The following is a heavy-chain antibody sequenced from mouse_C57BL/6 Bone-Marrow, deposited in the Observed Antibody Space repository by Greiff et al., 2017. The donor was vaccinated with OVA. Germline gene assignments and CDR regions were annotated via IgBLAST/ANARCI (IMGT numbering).Heavy chain of an antibody. V-gene: IGHV1-80*01. CDR2: IFPGDGDT. J-gene: IGHJ2*01. CDR1: GYAFSNYW. Sequence: VQLQESGAELVKPGALKTSCKASGYAFSNYWMNWVKQRPGKGLEWIGQIFPGDGDTNYNGKFKGKATLTADKSSSTAYMQVSSLTSEDSAVYFCARGWFRGQGTTITVAS. CDR3: ARGWF. D-gene: IGHD1-1*02.